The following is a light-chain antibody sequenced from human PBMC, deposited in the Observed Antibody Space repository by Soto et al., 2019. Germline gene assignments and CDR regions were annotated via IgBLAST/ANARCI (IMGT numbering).Light chain of an antibody. V-gene: IGKV3-11*01. CDR1: QNISSY. CDR3: QQYNNWPPIT. Sequence: VGLSQSPFTLSLSTGERATLSCRASQNISSYLIWYQQKPGQAPRLLMYDVSNRATGIPARFSGSGSGTDFTLTISSLEPEDLAVYYCQQYNNWPPITFGQGTKVAIK. J-gene: IGKJ1*01. CDR2: DVS.